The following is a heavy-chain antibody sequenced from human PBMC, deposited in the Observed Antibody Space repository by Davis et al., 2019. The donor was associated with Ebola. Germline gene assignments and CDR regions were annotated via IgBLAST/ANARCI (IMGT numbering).Heavy chain of an antibody. V-gene: IGHV3-23*01. J-gene: IGHJ3*02. Sequence: GESLKISCAASEFTFSSSGMSWVRQAPGKGLEWVSTISGSGVTTYYADSLKGRFIISRDTSKNTLYLQMNSLRAEDTAVYYCATKGAFDIWGQGRMVTVSS. CDR2: ISGSGVTT. CDR1: EFTFSSSG. CDR3: ATKGAFDI.